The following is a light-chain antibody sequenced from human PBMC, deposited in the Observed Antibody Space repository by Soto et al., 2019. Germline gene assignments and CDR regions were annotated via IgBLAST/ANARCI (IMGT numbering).Light chain of an antibody. V-gene: IGLV2-11*01. CDR2: DVS. CDR3: CSYAGSPWV. Sequence: QSALTQPRSVSGSPGQSVTISCTGTSSDVGGYNYVSWYQQHPGKAPKLMIYDVSKRPSGVPDRFSGSKSGNTASLTISGLQAEDEDDYYCCSYAGSPWVFGGGNTLTL. CDR1: SSDVGGYNY. J-gene: IGLJ3*02.